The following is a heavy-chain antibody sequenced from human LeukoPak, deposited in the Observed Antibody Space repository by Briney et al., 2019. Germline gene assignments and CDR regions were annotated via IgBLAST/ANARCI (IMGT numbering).Heavy chain of an antibody. CDR1: GFIFSSHG. CDR2: IRSKANSYAT. D-gene: IGHD4-17*01. V-gene: IGHV3-73*01. Sequence: GGSLRLSCAASGFIFSSHGMNWVRQAPGKGLEWVGRIRSKANSYATAYAASVKGRFTISRDDSSNTAYLRMNSLKTEDTAVYYCIEGYGYWGQGTLVTVSS. J-gene: IGHJ4*02. CDR3: IEGYGY.